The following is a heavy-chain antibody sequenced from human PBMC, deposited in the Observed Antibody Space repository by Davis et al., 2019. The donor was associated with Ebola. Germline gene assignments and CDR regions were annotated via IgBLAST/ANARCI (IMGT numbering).Heavy chain of an antibody. CDR3: VRDYNDGIGRFDY. V-gene: IGHV3-30*03. CDR2: MSYDGRYE. Sequence: GESLKISCAASGFTFSNYWMSYWMSWVRQAPGKGLEWVARMSYDGRYESYAESVKGRFTIYRDNSKSTLYLQMNSLRLEDTAVYYCVRDYNDGIGRFDYWGQGTLVTVSS. CDR1: GFTFSNYWMS. J-gene: IGHJ4*02. D-gene: IGHD3-16*01.